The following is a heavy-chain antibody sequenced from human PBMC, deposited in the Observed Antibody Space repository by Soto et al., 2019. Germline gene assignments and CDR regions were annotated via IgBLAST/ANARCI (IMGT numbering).Heavy chain of an antibody. CDR3: PRHGSSTDFDY. D-gene: IGHD5-12*01. Sequence: ASVKVSCKASGYTFTTSGISWVRQAPGQGLEWMGWISVDNGNTNYAQKFQGRVTMTRDTSTTTAYMELRSLRSDDTAVYYCPRHGSSTDFDYWGQGALVTVSS. CDR2: ISVDNGNT. CDR1: GYTFTTSG. J-gene: IGHJ4*02. V-gene: IGHV1-18*01.